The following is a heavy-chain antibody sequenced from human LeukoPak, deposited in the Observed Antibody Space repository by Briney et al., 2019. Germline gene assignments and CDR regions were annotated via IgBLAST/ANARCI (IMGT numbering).Heavy chain of an antibody. Sequence: SETLSLTCTVSGGSISSYYWSWIRQPPGKGLEWMGYVYYSGSTNYNPSLKSRVTILIDTSKNQFSLKLSSVTAADTAVYYCARVGSGCFDYWGQGTLVTVSS. CDR1: GGSISSYY. CDR3: ARVGSGCFDY. CDR2: VYYSGST. D-gene: IGHD6-19*01. J-gene: IGHJ4*02. V-gene: IGHV4-59*01.